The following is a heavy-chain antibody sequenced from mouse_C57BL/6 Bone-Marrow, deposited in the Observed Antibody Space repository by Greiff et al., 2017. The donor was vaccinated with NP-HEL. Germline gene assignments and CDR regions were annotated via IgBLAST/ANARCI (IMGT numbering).Heavy chain of an antibody. V-gene: IGHV14-4*01. Sequence: VQLQQSGAELVRPGASVKLSCTASGFNIKDDYMHWVKQRPEQGLEWIGWIDPENGDTEYASKFQGKATITADTSYNTAYLQLSSLTSEDTAVYYCTTDGYYAWFAYWGQGTLVTVSA. CDR1: GFNIKDDY. D-gene: IGHD2-3*01. J-gene: IGHJ3*01. CDR3: TTDGYYAWFAY. CDR2: IDPENGDT.